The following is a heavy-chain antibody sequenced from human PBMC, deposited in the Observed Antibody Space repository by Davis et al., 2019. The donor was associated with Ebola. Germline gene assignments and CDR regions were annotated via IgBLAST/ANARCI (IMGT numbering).Heavy chain of an antibody. CDR3: ARLGSYDPNVPLDV. V-gene: IGHV4-39*01. J-gene: IGHJ6*04. D-gene: IGHD5-18*01. CDR1: GGSISSSSYY. Sequence: SETLSLTCTVSGGSISSSSYYWGWIRQPPGKGLEWIGSIYYTGNTYYNPSLKSRGTISVDTSKNQFSLRLGSVTAADTAIYYCARLGSYDPNVPLDVWGKGTTVTVSS. CDR2: IYYTGNT.